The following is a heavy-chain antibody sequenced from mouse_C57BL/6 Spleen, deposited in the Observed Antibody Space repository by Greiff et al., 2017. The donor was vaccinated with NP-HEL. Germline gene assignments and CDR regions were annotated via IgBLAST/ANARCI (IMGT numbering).Heavy chain of an antibody. CDR3: ARYYGSSGFAY. Sequence: QVQLPPSGPELVKPGASVKISCKASGYAFSSSWMKWVKQRPGKGLEWIGRIYPGDGDTNYNGKFKGKATLTADKSSSTAYMQLSSLTSEDSAVYFCARYYGSSGFAYWGQGTLVTVSA. V-gene: IGHV1-82*01. J-gene: IGHJ3*01. D-gene: IGHD1-1*01. CDR2: IYPGDGDT. CDR1: GYAFSSSW.